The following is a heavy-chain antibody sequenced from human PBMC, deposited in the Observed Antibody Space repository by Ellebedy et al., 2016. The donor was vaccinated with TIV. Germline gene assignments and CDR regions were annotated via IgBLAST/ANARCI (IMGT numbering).Heavy chain of an antibody. V-gene: IGHV3-53*01. J-gene: IGHJ4*02. D-gene: IGHD5-18*01. CDR2: IYDRDKT. CDR1: GFTVGTNN. CDR3: VRDWGYTYAD. Sequence: PGGSLRLSCAVSGFTVGTNNMAWVRQAPGKGLEWVSVIYDRDKTYYADAVKGRYTISRDTSQNTLYLQMSNRRVEDTAVYYCVRDWGYTYADWGQGTLVIVSS.